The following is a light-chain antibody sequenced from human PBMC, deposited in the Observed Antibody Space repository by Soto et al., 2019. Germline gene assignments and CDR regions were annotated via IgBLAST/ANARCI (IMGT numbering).Light chain of an antibody. J-gene: IGKJ1*01. V-gene: IGKV3-15*01. CDR1: QSVSSN. CDR2: GAS. CDR3: QQYGSSPRT. Sequence: DIEMTQSPATLSVSLGDRATITCRASQSVSSNLAWYQQKPGQAPRLLIYGASSRATGIPARFSGSGSGTEFTLTISRLEPEDFAVYHCQQYGSSPRTFGQGTNVDIK.